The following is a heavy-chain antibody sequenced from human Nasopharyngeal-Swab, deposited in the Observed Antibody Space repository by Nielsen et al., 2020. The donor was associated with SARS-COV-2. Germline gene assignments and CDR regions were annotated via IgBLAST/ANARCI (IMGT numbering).Heavy chain of an antibody. CDR2: SNPNSGGA. V-gene: IGHV1-2*02. D-gene: IGHD3-10*01. Sequence: WVRQAPGRGVEGMGCSNPNSGGATYAQKFEGRVTMTRATSRDTAYMELSVLRPDDTAVFYCAREMRDSSSGNDAFDVWGQGTRVTVSS. CDR3: AREMRDSSSGNDAFDV. J-gene: IGHJ3*01.